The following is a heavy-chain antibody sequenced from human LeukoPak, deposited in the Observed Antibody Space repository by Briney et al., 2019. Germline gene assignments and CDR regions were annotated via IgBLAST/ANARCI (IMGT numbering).Heavy chain of an antibody. J-gene: IGHJ6*03. CDR3: TRGGPRRLRGYCYYYMDV. V-gene: IGHV3-73*01. CDR1: GFTFSGSA. D-gene: IGHD3-16*01. Sequence: GGSLRLSCAASGFTFSGSAMHWVRQASGKGLEWVGRIRSKANSYATAYAASVKGRFTISRDDSKNTAYLQMNSLKTEDTAVYYCTRGGPRRLRGYCYYYMDVWGKGTTVTVSS. CDR2: IRSKANSYAT.